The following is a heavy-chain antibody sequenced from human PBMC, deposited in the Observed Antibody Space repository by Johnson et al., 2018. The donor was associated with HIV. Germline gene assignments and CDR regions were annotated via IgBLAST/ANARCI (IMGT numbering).Heavy chain of an antibody. J-gene: IGHJ3*02. V-gene: IGHV3-7*05. Sequence: VQLVESGGGLVQPGGSLRLSCAASGFTFSDYYMSWLRQAPGKGLEWVANIKQEGSEIYYVDSVKGRFTISRDNAKNSLYLQMNSLEAEDTAVYYCARPYSSGWYEPLDAFDIWGQGTMVTVSS. CDR2: IKQEGSEI. CDR1: GFTFSDYY. D-gene: IGHD6-13*01. CDR3: ARPYSSGWYEPLDAFDI.